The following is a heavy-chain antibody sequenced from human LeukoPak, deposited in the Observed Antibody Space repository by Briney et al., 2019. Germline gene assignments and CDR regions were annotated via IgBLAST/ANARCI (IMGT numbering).Heavy chain of an antibody. Sequence: GRSLRLSCEASGFSFSSYGMHWVRQAPGKGLEWVAVISYDGSNKYYADSVKGRFTISRDNSKNTLYLQMNSLRAEDTAVYYCAKDLGYSYGAFDYWGQGTLVTVSS. CDR2: ISYDGSNK. D-gene: IGHD5-18*01. J-gene: IGHJ4*02. CDR3: AKDLGYSYGAFDY. CDR1: GFSFSSYG. V-gene: IGHV3-30*18.